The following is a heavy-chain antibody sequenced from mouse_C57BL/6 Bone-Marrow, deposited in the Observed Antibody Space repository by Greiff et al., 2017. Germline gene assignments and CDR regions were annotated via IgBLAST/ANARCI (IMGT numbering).Heavy chain of an antibody. V-gene: IGHV1-81*01. Sequence: QVQLQQSGAELARPGASVKLSCKASGYTFTSYGISWVKQRTGQGLEWIGEIYPRSGNTYYNEKFKGKATLTADKSSSTAYMELRSLTSEDSAVYFCAISGYYGSPFAYWGQGTLVTVSA. D-gene: IGHD1-1*01. CDR1: GYTFTSYG. CDR3: AISGYYGSPFAY. J-gene: IGHJ3*01. CDR2: IYPRSGNT.